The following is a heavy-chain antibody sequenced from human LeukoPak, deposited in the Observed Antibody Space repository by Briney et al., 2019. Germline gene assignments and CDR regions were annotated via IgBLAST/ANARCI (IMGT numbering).Heavy chain of an antibody. CDR3: ARDRGCYGSGSSEYYFDY. CDR1: GFTFSSCW. Sequence: PGGSLRLSCAASGFTFSSCWMRWGRQAPGEGGEGGAEIKEDGGEKYYVESVKGRFTISRDTAKNSLYMQMNSLRADDTAVYYCARDRGCYGSGSSEYYFDYWGQGTLVTVSS. J-gene: IGHJ4*02. D-gene: IGHD3-10*01. V-gene: IGHV3-7*01. CDR2: IKEDGGEK.